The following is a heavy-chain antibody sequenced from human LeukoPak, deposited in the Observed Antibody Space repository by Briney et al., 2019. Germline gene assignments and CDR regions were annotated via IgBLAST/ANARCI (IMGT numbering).Heavy chain of an antibody. CDR3: ARRPVTTMNNWFDP. CDR1: GGSISSYY. V-gene: IGHV4-59*01. D-gene: IGHD4-17*01. J-gene: IGHJ5*02. Sequence: PSETLSLTCIVSGGSISSYYWSWIRQPPGKGLEWIGYIYYTGSTNYNPSLKSRITISVDTSKSQFSLKLTSVTAADTAFYYCARRPVTTMNNWFDPWGQGTLVTVSP. CDR2: IYYTGST.